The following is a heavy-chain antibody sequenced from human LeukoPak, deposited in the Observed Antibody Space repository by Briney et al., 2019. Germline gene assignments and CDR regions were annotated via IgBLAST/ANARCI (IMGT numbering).Heavy chain of an antibody. CDR3: ARVQVVDTAMVTSDY. Sequence: ASVKVSCKASGYTFTGYYMHWVRQAPGQGLEWMGIINPSGGSTSYAQKFQGRVTMTRDTSTSTVYMELSSLRSEDTAVYYCARVQVVDTAMVTSDYWGQGTLVTVPS. J-gene: IGHJ4*02. D-gene: IGHD5-18*01. V-gene: IGHV1-46*01. CDR2: INPSGGST. CDR1: GYTFTGYY.